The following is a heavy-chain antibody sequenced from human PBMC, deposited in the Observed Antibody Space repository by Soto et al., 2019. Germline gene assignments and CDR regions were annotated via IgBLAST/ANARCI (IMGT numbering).Heavy chain of an antibody. V-gene: IGHV4-59*01. CDR1: GGSISNYY. J-gene: IGHJ6*02. Sequence: ETLSLTCTVSGGSISNYYWTWIRQPPGKGLEWIGYIYYSGSTNYNPSLKSRLTISVDTSKNQFSLKLTSVTASDTAVYYCARVPPTGGYYGMDVWGQGTTVTVSS. CDR2: IYYSGST. D-gene: IGHD1-26*01. CDR3: ARVPPTGGYYGMDV.